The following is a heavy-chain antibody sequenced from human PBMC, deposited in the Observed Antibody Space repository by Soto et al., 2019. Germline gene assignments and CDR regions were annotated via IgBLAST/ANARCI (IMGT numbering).Heavy chain of an antibody. Sequence: SVKVSCKASGGTFSSYTISWVRQAPGQGLEWMGRIIPILGIANYAQKFQGRVTITADKSTSTAYMELSSLRSEDTAVYYCASSVVVVPNWFDPWGQGTLVTVSS. J-gene: IGHJ5*02. CDR1: GGTFSSYT. D-gene: IGHD2-15*01. V-gene: IGHV1-69*02. CDR3: ASSVVVVPNWFDP. CDR2: IIPILGIA.